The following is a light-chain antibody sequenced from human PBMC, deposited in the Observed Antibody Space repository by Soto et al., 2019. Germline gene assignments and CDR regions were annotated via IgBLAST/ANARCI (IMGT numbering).Light chain of an antibody. J-gene: IGLJ2*01. V-gene: IGLV2-14*03. CDR2: DVS. Sequence: QSALTQPASVSGSPGQSITISCTGTSSDVGYHNYVSWYQQHPGKAPKLMIYDVSDRPSGVSNRFSGSKSGNTASLTISGLQAEDDADYYCSSYTSGSTLDVLFGGGTKLTVL. CDR1: SSDVGYHNY. CDR3: SSYTSGSTLDVL.